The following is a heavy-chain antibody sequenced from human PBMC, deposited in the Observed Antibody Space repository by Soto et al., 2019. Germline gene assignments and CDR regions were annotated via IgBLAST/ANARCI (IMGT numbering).Heavy chain of an antibody. CDR2: ITSSSITT. CDR3: TTGRVAVVGVTPWV. CDR1: GFTFSTCS. D-gene: IGHD2-15*01. Sequence: PGGSLRLSCAASGFTFSTCSMNWVRQAPGKGLEWVAYITSSSITTYYADSVKGRFTISRDNDENSLYLQMKSLRAEDTAVYYCTTGRVAVVGVTPWVWGKGTTVTVSS. J-gene: IGHJ6*04. V-gene: IGHV3-48*01.